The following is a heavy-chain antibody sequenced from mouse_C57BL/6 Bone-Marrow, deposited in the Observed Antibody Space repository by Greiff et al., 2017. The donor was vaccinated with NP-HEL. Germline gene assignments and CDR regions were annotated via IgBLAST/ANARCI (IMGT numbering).Heavy chain of an antibody. Sequence: ESGPGLVKPSQSLSLTCSVTGYSITSGYYWNWIRQFPGNKLEWMGYISYDGSNNYNPSLKNRISITRDTSKNQFFLKLNSVTTEDTATYYCARGAIYYGYWYFDVWGTGTTVTVSS. V-gene: IGHV3-6*01. CDR2: ISYDGSN. D-gene: IGHD2-1*01. J-gene: IGHJ1*03. CDR3: ARGAIYYGYWYFDV. CDR1: GYSITSGYY.